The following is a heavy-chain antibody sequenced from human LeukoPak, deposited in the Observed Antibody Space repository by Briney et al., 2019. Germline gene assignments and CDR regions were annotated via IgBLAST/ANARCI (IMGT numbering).Heavy chain of an antibody. CDR2: ISYDGSNK. CDR1: GFTFSSYG. CDR3: AKEAVVAATGWYFDY. J-gene: IGHJ4*02. D-gene: IGHD2-15*01. Sequence: GGSLTLSCAASGFTFSSYGMHWVRQAPGKGLEWVAVISYDGSNKYYADSVKGRFTISRDNSKNTLYLQMNSLRAEDTAVYYCAKEAVVAATGWYFDYWGQGTLVTVSS. V-gene: IGHV3-30*18.